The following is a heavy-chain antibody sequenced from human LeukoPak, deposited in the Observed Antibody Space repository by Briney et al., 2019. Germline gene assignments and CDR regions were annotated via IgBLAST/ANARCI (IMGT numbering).Heavy chain of an antibody. CDR1: GFTFSSYA. J-gene: IGHJ5*02. CDR3: AKGSTPGGPSPFGP. D-gene: IGHD3-3*01. Sequence: GGSLRLSCVVSGFTFSSYAMNWVRQAPGKGLEWVSAISGSGANTYYVDSVKGRFTISRDNSKNTLYLQMNSLRAEDTAVYYCAKGSTPGGPSPFGPLGQGTLVTVSS. V-gene: IGHV3-23*01. CDR2: ISGSGANT.